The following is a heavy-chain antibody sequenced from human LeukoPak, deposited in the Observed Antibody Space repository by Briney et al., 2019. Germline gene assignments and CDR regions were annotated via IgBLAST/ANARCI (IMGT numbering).Heavy chain of an antibody. J-gene: IGHJ4*02. CDR1: GYIFTDYY. CDR2: INPNSGDT. Sequence: ASVKVSCKASGYIFTDYYMHWVRQAPGQELGWMGRINPNSGDTDYSQKFQGRVTMTRDTSISTTYMELSRLASDDTAIYYCARDRTASWYGGEDYWGQGTLVTVSS. V-gene: IGHV1/OR15-1*04. CDR3: ARDRTASWYGGEDY. D-gene: IGHD6-13*01.